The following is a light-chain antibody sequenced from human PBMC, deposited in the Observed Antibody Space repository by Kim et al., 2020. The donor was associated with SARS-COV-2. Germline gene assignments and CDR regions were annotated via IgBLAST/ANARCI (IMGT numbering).Light chain of an antibody. CDR2: AAS. V-gene: IGKV1-39*01. Sequence: ASVGDRVTITCRASQSISSYLHWYQQKPGKAPKLLIYAASSLQSGVPSRFSGSGSGTDFTLTISSLQPEDFATYYCQQSYSTPLTFGGGTKVEIK. J-gene: IGKJ4*01. CDR1: QSISSY. CDR3: QQSYSTPLT.